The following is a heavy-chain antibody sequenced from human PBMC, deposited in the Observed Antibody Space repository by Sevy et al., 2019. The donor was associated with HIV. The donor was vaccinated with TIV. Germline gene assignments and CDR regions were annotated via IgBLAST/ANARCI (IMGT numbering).Heavy chain of an antibody. CDR2: IYYNGHI. V-gene: IGHV4-59*08. D-gene: IGHD1-26*01. Sequence: SETLSLTCTVSGGSISSLYWNWIRQPPGKGLEWVANIYYNGHINYNPSLKSRVTLSLDTSKNQFSLRLSSVTAADTAMYYCAGENAWGRGYSWGQGTLVTVSS. J-gene: IGHJ4*02. CDR3: AGENAWGRGYS. CDR1: GGSISSLY.